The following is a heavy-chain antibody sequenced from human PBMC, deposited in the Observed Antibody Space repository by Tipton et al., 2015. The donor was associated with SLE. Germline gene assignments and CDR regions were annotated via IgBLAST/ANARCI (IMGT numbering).Heavy chain of an antibody. CDR3: ARGRAGWGGAYNWFDP. CDR2: IYYSGST. J-gene: IGHJ5*02. CDR1: GGSISSSSYY. Sequence: LRLSCTVSGGSISSSSYYWGWIRQPPGKGLEWIGSIYYSGSTNYNPSLKSRVTISVDTSKNQFSLKLSSVTAADTAVYYCARGRAGWGGAYNWFDPWGQGTLVTVSS. D-gene: IGHD3-10*01. V-gene: IGHV4-39*07.